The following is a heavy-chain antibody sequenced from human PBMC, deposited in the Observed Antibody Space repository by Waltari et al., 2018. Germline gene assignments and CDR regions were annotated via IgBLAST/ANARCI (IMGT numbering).Heavy chain of an antibody. Sequence: EVQLVESGGGLVQPGGSLGLSCAASGFPLSSYWIHWVRKAPGKGLVWVSRINSAGSSTTYADFVKGRFTISRDNAKNTLYLQMNTLRAEDTAVHYCARDKDYGGNSPLGYWGQGTLVTVSS. D-gene: IGHD4-17*01. CDR1: GFPLSSYW. J-gene: IGHJ4*02. CDR3: ARDKDYGGNSPLGY. V-gene: IGHV3-74*01. CDR2: INSAGSST.